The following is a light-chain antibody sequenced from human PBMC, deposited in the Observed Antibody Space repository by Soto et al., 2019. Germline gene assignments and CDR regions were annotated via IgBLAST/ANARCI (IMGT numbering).Light chain of an antibody. CDR1: QSVRNN. CDR2: YAS. J-gene: IGKJ5*01. Sequence: EIMMTQSPATLSVSPGERATLSCRASQSVRNNLAWYQQKPGQAPRLLIYYASTRATGIPARFSGSGSGTEFTITISSPQSEDFALYYCQQYNNWPPITFGQGTRLEIK. V-gene: IGKV3-15*01. CDR3: QQYNNWPPIT.